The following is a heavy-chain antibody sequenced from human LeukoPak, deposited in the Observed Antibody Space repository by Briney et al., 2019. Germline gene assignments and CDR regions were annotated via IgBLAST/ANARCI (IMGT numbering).Heavy chain of an antibody. D-gene: IGHD4-17*01. Sequence: GGSLRLSCEASEYIFSGYWMTWVRQAPGKGLEWVANIKEDGSEKYYVDSVKGRFIISRNNANKSLYLQMNSLRAEDTAGNYRARRSTVTAYDFYYMDVWGKGTTVIVSS. CDR1: EYIFSGYW. J-gene: IGHJ6*03. V-gene: IGHV3-7*01. CDR2: IKEDGSEK. CDR3: ARRSTVTAYDFYYMDV.